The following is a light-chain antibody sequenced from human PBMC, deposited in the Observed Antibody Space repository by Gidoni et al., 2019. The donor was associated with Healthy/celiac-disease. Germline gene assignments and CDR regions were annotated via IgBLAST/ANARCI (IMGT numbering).Light chain of an antibody. CDR3: SSYKSSSTLGV. CDR2: DVS. CDR1: SSDVGGYNY. J-gene: IGLJ3*02. Sequence: QPALTQPASVSGSPGQSITISCTGTSSDVGGYNYVSWYQQHPGKAPKLMIYDVSNRPSGVSNRFSGSKSGNTASLTISGLQAEDEADYYCSSYKSSSTLGVFGGGTKLTVL. V-gene: IGLV2-14*01.